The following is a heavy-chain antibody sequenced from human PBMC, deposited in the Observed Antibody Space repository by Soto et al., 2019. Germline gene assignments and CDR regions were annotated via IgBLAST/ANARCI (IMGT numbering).Heavy chain of an antibody. V-gene: IGHV4-59*01. D-gene: IGHD2-8*02. Sequence: SETLSLTCTVSGGSISSYYWSWIRQPPGKGLEWIGYIYYSGSTNYNPSLKSRVTISVDTSKNQFSLKLSSVTAADTAVYYCARDLVGGDYYYYGMDVWGQGTTVPVSS. CDR2: IYYSGST. CDR3: ARDLVGGDYYYYGMDV. J-gene: IGHJ6*02. CDR1: GGSISSYY.